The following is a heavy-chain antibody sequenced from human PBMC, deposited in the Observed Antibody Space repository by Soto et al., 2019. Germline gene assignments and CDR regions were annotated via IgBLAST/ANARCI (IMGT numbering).Heavy chain of an antibody. J-gene: IGHJ4*02. Sequence: PSETLSLTCTVSGGSISSGDYYWIWIRQSPGKGLEWIGCSYYSGSTNYNPSLKSRVTMSIDASKTRFSLRLRSVTAADTAVYYCARRQNWNYLFDNWGQGTLVTVSS. CDR2: SYYSGST. CDR3: ARRQNWNYLFDN. D-gene: IGHD1-7*01. V-gene: IGHV4-61*08. CDR1: GGSISSGDYY.